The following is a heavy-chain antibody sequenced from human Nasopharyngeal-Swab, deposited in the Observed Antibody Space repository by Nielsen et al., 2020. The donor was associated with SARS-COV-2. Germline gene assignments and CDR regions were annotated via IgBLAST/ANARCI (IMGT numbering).Heavy chain of an antibody. Sequence: WVRQAPGQGLEWMGIINPSGGSTSYAQKFQGRVTMTRDTSTRTVYMELSSLRSEDTAVYYCARVDTAMVSYYYYGMDVWGQGTTVTVSS. D-gene: IGHD5-18*01. CDR3: ARVDTAMVSYYYYGMDV. CDR2: INPSGGST. V-gene: IGHV1-46*01. J-gene: IGHJ6*02.